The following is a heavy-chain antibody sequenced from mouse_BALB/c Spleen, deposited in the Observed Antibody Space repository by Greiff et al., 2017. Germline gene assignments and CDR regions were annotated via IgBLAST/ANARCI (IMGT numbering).Heavy chain of an antibody. J-gene: IGHJ3*01. Sequence: EVKLQESGAELVRPGALVKLSCKASGFNIKDYYMHWVKQRPEQGLEWIGWIDPENGNTIYDPKFQGKASITADTSSNTAYLQLSSLTSEDTAVYYCAIGGLRRGFAYWGQGTLVTVSA. CDR2: IDPENGNT. V-gene: IGHV14-1*02. CDR1: GFNIKDYY. CDR3: AIGGLRRGFAY. D-gene: IGHD2-4*01.